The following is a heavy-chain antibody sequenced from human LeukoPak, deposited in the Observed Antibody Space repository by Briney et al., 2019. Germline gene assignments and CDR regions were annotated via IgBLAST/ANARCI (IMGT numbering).Heavy chain of an antibody. CDR3: ARYAQYGSGNRAFDY. V-gene: IGHV5-51*01. J-gene: IGHJ4*02. CDR1: GYSFTNYW. Sequence: GESLKISCKGSGYSFTNYWIGWVRQMPGKGLEWMGVIYPDDSDTRYSPSFQGQVTISADKSTTTAYLQWSSLKASDTAMYYCARYAQYGSGNRAFDYWGQGTLVTVSS. D-gene: IGHD3-10*01. CDR2: IYPDDSDT.